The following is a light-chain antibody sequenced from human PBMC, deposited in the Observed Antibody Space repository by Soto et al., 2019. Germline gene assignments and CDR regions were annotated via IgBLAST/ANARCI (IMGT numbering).Light chain of an antibody. Sequence: QSVLTQPASVSGSPGQSITISCTGTSSDVGGYNYVSWYQQHPGKAPKLMIYEVSNRPSGVSNRFSGSKSGNTPSLTISGLQAEDEADYYCSSYTSSSTQVFGTGTKVTVL. CDR2: EVS. J-gene: IGLJ1*01. CDR3: SSYTSSSTQV. V-gene: IGLV2-14*01. CDR1: SSDVGGYNY.